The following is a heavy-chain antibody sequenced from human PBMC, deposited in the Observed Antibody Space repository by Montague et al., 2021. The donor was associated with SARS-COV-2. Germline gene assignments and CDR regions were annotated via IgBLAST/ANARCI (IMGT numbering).Heavy chain of an antibody. J-gene: IGHJ6*02. CDR2: IYTSGST. D-gene: IGHD3-10*01. CDR1: GGSISSYY. V-gene: IGHV4-4*07. CDR3: AKEAWFGDKTSASEYYGMDV. Sequence: SETLSLTCTVSGGSISSYYWSWIRQPAGKGLEWIGRIYTSGSTNYNPSLKSRVTMSVDTSKNQFSLKLSSVTAAVTAVYYCAKEAWFGDKTSASEYYGMDVWAQGPTAPV.